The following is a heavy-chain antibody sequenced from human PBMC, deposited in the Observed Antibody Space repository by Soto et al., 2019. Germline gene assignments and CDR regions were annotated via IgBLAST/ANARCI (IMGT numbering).Heavy chain of an antibody. D-gene: IGHD2-21*01. CDR3: ARDGEGF. CDR2: INTDGSET. V-gene: IGHV3-74*01. J-gene: IGHJ4*02. CDR1: GFTFDDYT. Sequence: GGSLRLSCAASGFTFDDYTMHWVRRVPGRGLVWVSRINTDGSETTYEDSVEGRFTISRDNAKNTLYLQMNSLRAEDTAVYYCARDGEGFWGQGTLVTVSS.